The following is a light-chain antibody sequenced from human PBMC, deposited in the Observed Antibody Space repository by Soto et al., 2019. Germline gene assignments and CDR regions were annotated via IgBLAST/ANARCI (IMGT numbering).Light chain of an antibody. CDR3: QQYGSSGGIT. CDR2: AAS. CDR1: QSVINNY. J-gene: IGKJ5*01. Sequence: EIVLTQSPGTLSLSLWEIATLSCRAIQSVINNYLSWYQQKPGQAPRLLIYAASSRATGIPDRFSGSGSGTDFTPTITRLEHEDSAMYYCQQYGSSGGITFGHGTRLEIK. V-gene: IGKV3-20*01.